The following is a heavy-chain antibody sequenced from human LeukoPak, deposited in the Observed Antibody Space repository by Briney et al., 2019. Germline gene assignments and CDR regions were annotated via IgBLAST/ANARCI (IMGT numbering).Heavy chain of an antibody. Sequence: GGSLRLSCAASGFTFSSYAMHWVRQAPGKGLEWVAVISYDGSNKYYADSVKGRFTISRDNSKNTLYLQMNSLRAEDTAVYYCARGAQTAPADYYYYGMDVWGQGTTVTVS. D-gene: IGHD4/OR15-4a*01. CDR2: ISYDGSNK. V-gene: IGHV3-30-3*01. CDR1: GFTFSSYA. CDR3: ARGAQTAPADYYYYGMDV. J-gene: IGHJ6*02.